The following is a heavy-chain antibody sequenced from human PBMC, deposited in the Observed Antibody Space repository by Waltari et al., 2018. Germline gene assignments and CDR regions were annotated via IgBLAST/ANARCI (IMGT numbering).Heavy chain of an antibody. CDR2: VNPNRGDT. V-gene: IGHV1-2*02. CDR1: AYTFSDYY. D-gene: IGHD3-22*01. Sequence: QVQLVQSGAEVKKPGASVKVSCQASAYTFSDYYLHWVRQAPGQGLEWMGWVNPNRGDTNYAQKFQGRVTMTRDTSISTAYMELSRLRSDDTAIYFCTRGRDYYDIDGYGYFDYWGQGTLVAVSS. J-gene: IGHJ4*02. CDR3: TRGRDYYDIDGYGYFDY.